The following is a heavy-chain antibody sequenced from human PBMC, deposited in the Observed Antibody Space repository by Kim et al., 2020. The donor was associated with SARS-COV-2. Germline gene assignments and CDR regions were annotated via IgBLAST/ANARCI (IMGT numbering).Heavy chain of an antibody. CDR2: IYYSGST. Sequence: SETLSLTCTVSGGSISSGGYYWSWIRQHPGKGLEWIGYIYYSGSTYYNPSLKSRVTISVDTSKNQFSLKLSSVTAADTVVYYCARVARITIFGVVNSAFDIWGQGTMVTVSS. J-gene: IGHJ3*02. V-gene: IGHV4-31*03. CDR1: GGSISSGGYY. D-gene: IGHD3-3*01. CDR3: ARVARITIFGVVNSAFDI.